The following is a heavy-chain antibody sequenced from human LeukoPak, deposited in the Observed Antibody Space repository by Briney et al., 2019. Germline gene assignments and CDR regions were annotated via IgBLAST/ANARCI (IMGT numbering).Heavy chain of an antibody. CDR3: ARALGAFDI. CDR2: IYHSGST. V-gene: IGHV4-38-2*02. Sequence: SETLSLTCTVSGYSISSGYYWGWIRQPPGKGLEWIGSIYHSGSTYYNPSLKSRVTISVDTSKNQFSLKLSSVTAADTAVYYCARALGAFDIWGQGTMVTVSS. CDR1: GYSISSGYY. J-gene: IGHJ3*02.